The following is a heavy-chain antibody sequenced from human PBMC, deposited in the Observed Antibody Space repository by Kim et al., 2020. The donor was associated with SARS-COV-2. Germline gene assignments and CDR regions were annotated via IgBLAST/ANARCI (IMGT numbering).Heavy chain of an antibody. J-gene: IGHJ5*02. Sequence: NPSLTSRVTISVDTSKTQFSLKLSSVTAADTAVYYCARFVTTVTTNWFDPWGQGTLVTVSS. D-gene: IGHD4-17*01. V-gene: IGHV4-59*01. CDR3: ARFVTTVTTNWFDP.